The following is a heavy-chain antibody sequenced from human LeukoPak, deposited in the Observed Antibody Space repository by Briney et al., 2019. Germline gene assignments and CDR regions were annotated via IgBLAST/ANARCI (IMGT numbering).Heavy chain of an antibody. CDR1: GGSISSYF. CDR2: IYTSGST. V-gene: IGHV4-4*07. D-gene: IGHD2-2*01. J-gene: IGHJ4*02. CDR3: AREARCSSTSCYSFDY. Sequence: SETLSLTCTVSGGSISSYFCSWIRQPAGKGLEWIGRIYTSGSTNYNPSLKSRVTMSVDTSKNQFSLKLSSVTAADTAVYYCAREARCSSTSCYSFDYWGQGTLVTVSS.